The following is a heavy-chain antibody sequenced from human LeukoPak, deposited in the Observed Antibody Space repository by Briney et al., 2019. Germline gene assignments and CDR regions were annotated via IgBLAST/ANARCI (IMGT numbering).Heavy chain of an antibody. J-gene: IGHJ6*03. V-gene: IGHV3-23*01. CDR1: GFTFSSYA. CDR2: ISGSGGST. CDR3: AKDQAEGYYYYYYMDV. Sequence: QTGGSLRLSCAASGFTFSSYAMSWVRQAPGKGLEWVSAISGSGGSTYYADSVKGRFTISRDNSKNTLYLQMHSLRVEDTAVYYCAKDQAEGYYYYYYMDVWGKGTTVTVSS.